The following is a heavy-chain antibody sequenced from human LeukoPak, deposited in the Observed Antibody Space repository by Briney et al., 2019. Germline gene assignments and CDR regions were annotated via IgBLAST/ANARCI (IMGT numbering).Heavy chain of an antibody. D-gene: IGHD2-15*01. CDR3: ARSVEGYCRGGSCYYYSYYMDV. Sequence: SETLSLTCTASGGSISSYYWSWIRQPAGKGLEWIGRIYTSGSTNYNPSLKSRVTMSVDTSKNQFSLKLSSVTAADTAVYYCARSVEGYCRGGSCYYYSYYMDVWGKGTTVTVSS. CDR2: IYTSGST. CDR1: GGSISSYY. J-gene: IGHJ6*03. V-gene: IGHV4-4*07.